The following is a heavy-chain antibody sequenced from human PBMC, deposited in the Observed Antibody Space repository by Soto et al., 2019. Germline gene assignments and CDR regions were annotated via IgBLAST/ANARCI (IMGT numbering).Heavy chain of an antibody. CDR1: GYTFTSYG. Sequence: QVQLVQSGAEVKKPGASVKVSCKASGYTFTSYGISWVRQAPGQGLEWMGWMSAYNGNTNYAQKLQGRVTMTTDPSTSTACMELRSLRSDDTAVYYCAREEKPEVWFDPWGQGTLVTVSS. CDR3: AREEKPEVWFDP. V-gene: IGHV1-18*04. J-gene: IGHJ5*02. CDR2: MSAYNGNT.